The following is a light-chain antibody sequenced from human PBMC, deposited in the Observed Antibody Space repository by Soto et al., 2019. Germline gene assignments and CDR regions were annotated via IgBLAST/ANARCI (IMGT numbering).Light chain of an antibody. CDR2: GVN. CDR3: CSYAGISTFYV. Sequence: QSALTQPASVSGSPGQSITISCTGTSSDVGSYNLDSWYQQHPGKAPKLMIYGVNKRPSGVSNRFSGSKSGNTASLAISGLQAEDEADYYCCSYAGISTFYVFGTGTKVTVL. V-gene: IGLV2-23*02. J-gene: IGLJ1*01. CDR1: SSDVGSYNL.